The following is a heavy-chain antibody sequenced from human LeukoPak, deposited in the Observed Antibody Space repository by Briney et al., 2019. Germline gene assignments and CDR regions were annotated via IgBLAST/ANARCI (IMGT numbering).Heavy chain of an antibody. J-gene: IGHJ4*02. CDR3: AKVSGGFNSNFDY. Sequence: PGGSLRLSCAASGFTFSSYAMSWVRQVPGKGLEWVSSISANGGNTYYADFVKGRFAISRDNSENTLYLQMNSLRAEDTAVYYCAKVSGGFNSNFDYWGQGTLLTVSS. CDR1: GFTFSSYA. CDR2: ISANGGNT. D-gene: IGHD5-24*01. V-gene: IGHV3-23*01.